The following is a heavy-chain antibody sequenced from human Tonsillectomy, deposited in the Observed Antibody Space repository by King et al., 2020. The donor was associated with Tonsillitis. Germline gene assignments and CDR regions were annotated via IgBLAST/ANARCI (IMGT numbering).Heavy chain of an antibody. CDR3: AKDGGQKWELLRGYYYYGMDV. V-gene: IGHV3-30*18. D-gene: IGHD1-26*01. Sequence: VQLVESGGGVVQPGRSLRLSCAASGFTFSSYGMHWVRQAPGKGLEWVAVISYDGSNKYYADSVKGRFTISRDNSKNTLYLQMNSLRAEDTAVYYCAKDGGQKWELLRGYYYYGMDVWGQGTTVTVSS. CDR1: GFTFSSYG. CDR2: ISYDGSNK. J-gene: IGHJ6*02.